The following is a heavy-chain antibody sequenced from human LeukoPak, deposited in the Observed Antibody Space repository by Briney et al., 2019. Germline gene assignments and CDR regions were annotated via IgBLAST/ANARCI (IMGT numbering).Heavy chain of an antibody. CDR3: ARGDNFYFDY. CDR2: IYYSGST. CDR1: GGSISSGGYY. Sequence: SETLSLTCTVSGGSISSGGYYCSWIRQHPGKGLEWIGYIYYSGSTYYNPSLKSRVTISVDTSKNQFSLKLSSVTAADTAVYYCARGDNFYFDYWGQGTLVTVSS. D-gene: IGHD1-1*01. V-gene: IGHV4-31*03. J-gene: IGHJ4*02.